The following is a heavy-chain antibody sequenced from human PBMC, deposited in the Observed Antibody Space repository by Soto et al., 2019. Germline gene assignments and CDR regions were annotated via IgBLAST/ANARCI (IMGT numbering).Heavy chain of an antibody. Sequence: GGSLRLSCAASGFTFSSYGMHWVRQAPGKGLEWVAVIWYDGSNKYYADSVKGRFTISRDNSKNTLYLQMNSLRAEDTAVYYCARAHYYDSSGYYFGRQGPNWFDPWGQGTLVTVSS. CDR3: ARAHYYDSSGYYFGRQGPNWFDP. D-gene: IGHD3-22*01. CDR1: GFTFSSYG. CDR2: IWYDGSNK. J-gene: IGHJ5*02. V-gene: IGHV3-33*01.